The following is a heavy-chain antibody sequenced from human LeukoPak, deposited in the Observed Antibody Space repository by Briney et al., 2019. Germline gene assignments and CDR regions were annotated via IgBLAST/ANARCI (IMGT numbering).Heavy chain of an antibody. D-gene: IGHD2-21*01. J-gene: IGHJ5*02. CDR2: IYYSGST. CDR3: ARDFSSIPAGWFDP. CDR1: GGSISSGDYY. Sequence: TSQTLSLTCTVSGGSISSGDYYWSWIRQPPGKGLEWIGYIYYSGSTYYNPSLKSRVTISVDTSKNQFSLKLSSVTAADTAVYYCARDFSSIPAGWFDPWGQGTLVTVSS. V-gene: IGHV4-30-4*01.